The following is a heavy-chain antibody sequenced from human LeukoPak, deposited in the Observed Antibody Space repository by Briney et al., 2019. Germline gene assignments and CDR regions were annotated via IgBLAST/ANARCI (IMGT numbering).Heavy chain of an antibody. V-gene: IGHV3-48*04. CDR1: GFTFSSYS. CDR2: ISSSGSTI. CDR3: ASDTYASGLDY. J-gene: IGHJ4*02. Sequence: GGSLRLSCAASGFTFSSYSMNWVRQAPGKGLEWVSYISSSGSTIYYADSVKGRFTISRDNAKNSLYLQMNSLRAEDTAVYYCASDTYASGLDYWGQGTLVTVSS. D-gene: IGHD2-15*01.